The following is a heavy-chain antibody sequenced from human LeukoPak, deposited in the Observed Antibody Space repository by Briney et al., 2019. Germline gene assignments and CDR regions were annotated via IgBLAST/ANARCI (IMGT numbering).Heavy chain of an antibody. CDR2: INHSGST. D-gene: IGHD6-19*01. J-gene: IGHJ5*02. V-gene: IGHV4-34*01. Sequence: SETLSLTCAVYGGSFSGYYWSWIRQPPGKGLEWIGEINHSGSTNYNPSLKSRVTISVDTSKNQFSLKLSSVTAADTAVYYCARIYSIAVAGTWGQGTLVTVSS. CDR3: ARIYSIAVAGT. CDR1: GGSFSGYY.